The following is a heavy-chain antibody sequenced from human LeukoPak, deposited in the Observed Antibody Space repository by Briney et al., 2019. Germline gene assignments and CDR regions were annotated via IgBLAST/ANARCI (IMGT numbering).Heavy chain of an antibody. CDR2: ISPYTGDT. J-gene: IGHJ2*01. CDR3: GRDQGSRHYPRYFDL. D-gene: IGHD3-3*01. V-gene: IGHV1-18*01. CDR1: GYTFTAYG. Sequence: ASVKVSCKASGYTFTAYGISWLRQAPGQRPEWLAWISPYTGDTKYAEALGGRLTVTRDTSTTTVFMQLWSLRSDDTALYFCGRDQGSRHYPRYFDLWGRGTLVTVAS.